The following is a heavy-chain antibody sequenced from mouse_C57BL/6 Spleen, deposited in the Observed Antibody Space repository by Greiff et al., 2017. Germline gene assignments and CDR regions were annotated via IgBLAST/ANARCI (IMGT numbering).Heavy chain of an antibody. CDR1: GFTFSSYA. V-gene: IGHV5-9-1*02. CDR2: ISSGGDYI. Sequence: EVQLLESGEGLVKPGGSLKLSCAASGFTFSSYAMSWVRQTPEKRLEWVAYISSGGDYIYYAHPVKGRFTISRDHARNTLYMQLSSLKSEDTAMYYCKRVGTRGLFDYGGQGTTLTVSS. CDR3: KRVGTRGLFDY. D-gene: IGHD3-1*01. J-gene: IGHJ2*01.